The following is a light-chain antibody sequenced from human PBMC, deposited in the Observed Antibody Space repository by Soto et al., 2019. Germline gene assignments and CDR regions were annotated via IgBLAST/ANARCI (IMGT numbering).Light chain of an antibody. Sequence: QSALTQPASVSGSPGQSITISCTGTSRDVGGYNYVSWYQQHPDRAPKVMIYEVSNRPSGVSNRFSGSKSGNTASLTISGLEAEDEDDYYCSSFTSSSTLVVFGTGTKLTVL. CDR1: SRDVGGYNY. CDR3: SSFTSSSTLVV. J-gene: IGLJ1*01. V-gene: IGLV2-14*01. CDR2: EVS.